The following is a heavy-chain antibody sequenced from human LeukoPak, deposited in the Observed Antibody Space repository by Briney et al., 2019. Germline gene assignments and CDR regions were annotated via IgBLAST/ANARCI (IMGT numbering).Heavy chain of an antibody. CDR2: IKQDGSEK. Sequence: GGSLRLSCAASGFTFSSYWMSWVRRAPGKGLEWVANIKQDGSEKYYVDSVKGRFTISRDNAKNSLYLQMNSLRAEDTAVYYCARDLEVIAAAGNYDYWGQGTLVTVSS. V-gene: IGHV3-7*03. D-gene: IGHD6-13*01. CDR3: ARDLEVIAAAGNYDY. CDR1: GFTFSSYW. J-gene: IGHJ4*02.